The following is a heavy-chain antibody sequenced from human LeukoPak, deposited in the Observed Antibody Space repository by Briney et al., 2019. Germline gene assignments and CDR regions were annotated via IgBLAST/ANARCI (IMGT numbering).Heavy chain of an antibody. CDR3: ATWGLRDGYKYP. V-gene: IGHV1-2*06. CDR2: INPNSGGT. CDR1: GYTFTGYY. J-gene: IGHJ5*02. D-gene: IGHD5-24*01. Sequence: ASVKVSCKASGYTFTGYYMHWVRQAPGQGLGWMGRINPNSGGTNYAQKFQGRVTMTRDTSISTAYMELSRLRSDDTAVYYCATWGLRDGYKYPWGQGTLVTVSS.